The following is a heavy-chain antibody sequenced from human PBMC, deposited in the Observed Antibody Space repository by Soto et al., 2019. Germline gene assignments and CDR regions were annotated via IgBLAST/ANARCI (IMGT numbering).Heavy chain of an antibody. CDR3: ARDDGQQVVRDYYYYGLDV. CDR2: IIPIFGTA. Sequence: QVQLVQSGAEVKKPGSSVKVSCKASGGTFSSYAISWVRQAPGQGLEWMGGIIPIFGTANYAQKFQGRVTITADESTSTAYMELSSLRSQVTAVYYCARDDGQQVVRDYYYYGLDVWGQGTTVTVSS. V-gene: IGHV1-69*01. CDR1: GGTFSSYA. J-gene: IGHJ6*02. D-gene: IGHD6-13*01.